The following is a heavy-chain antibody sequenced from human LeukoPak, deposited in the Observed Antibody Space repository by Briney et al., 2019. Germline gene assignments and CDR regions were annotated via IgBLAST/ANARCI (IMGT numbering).Heavy chain of an antibody. V-gene: IGHV4-39*01. CDR1: GASISSTTYY. D-gene: IGHD6-19*01. CDR3: ARHKYSSGWPPEGAFDI. J-gene: IGHJ3*02. CDR2: IYYSGST. Sequence: SETLSLTCTVSGASISSTTYYWGWIRQPPLKGLKWIASIYYSGSTYYNPSLKSRVTISVDTSKNQFSLKLSSVTAANTAVYYCARHKYSSGWPPEGAFDIWGQGTMVTVSS.